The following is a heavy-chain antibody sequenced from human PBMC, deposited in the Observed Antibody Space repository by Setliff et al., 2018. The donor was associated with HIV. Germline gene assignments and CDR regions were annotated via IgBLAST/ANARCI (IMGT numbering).Heavy chain of an antibody. D-gene: IGHD4-4*01. V-gene: IGHV4-39*01. CDR2: LYYGGST. J-gene: IGHJ3*02. Sequence: PSETLSLTCTVSGDSISTSNSYWGWVRQPPGKGLEWIGSLYYGGSTYYNPSLKSRVTISVDTSKNHFSLKLSSVTAADTAVYYRARHQVIPTVTGAFDIWGQGTVVTVSS. CDR3: ARHQVIPTVTGAFDI. CDR1: GDSISTSNSY.